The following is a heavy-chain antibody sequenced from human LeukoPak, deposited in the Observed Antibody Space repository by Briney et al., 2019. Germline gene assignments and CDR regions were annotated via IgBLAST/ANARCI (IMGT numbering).Heavy chain of an antibody. CDR3: ARDPPQGLGATVGDY. Sequence: SVKVSCKASGGTFSSYAISWVRQAPGQGLEWMGRIIPILGIANYTQKFQGRVTITADKSTSTAYMELSSLRSEDTAVYYCARDPPQGLGATVGDYWGQGTLVTVSS. CDR1: GGTFSSYA. V-gene: IGHV1-69*04. D-gene: IGHD1-26*01. CDR2: IIPILGIA. J-gene: IGHJ4*02.